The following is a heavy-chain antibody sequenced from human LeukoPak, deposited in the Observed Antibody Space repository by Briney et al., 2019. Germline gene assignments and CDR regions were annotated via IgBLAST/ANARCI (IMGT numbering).Heavy chain of an antibody. J-gene: IGHJ3*01. CDR3: ATVRQYAFHV. V-gene: IGHV3-7*01. Sequence: GGSLRLSCAASGFSFSDYWMNWVRQAPGKGLEWVAYINQDGSEKYYVDSVKGRFTISRDNAKNSLYLQMNGLRAEDTAVYYCATVRQYAFHVWGQGTMVTVSS. CDR1: GFSFSDYW. CDR2: INQDGSEK.